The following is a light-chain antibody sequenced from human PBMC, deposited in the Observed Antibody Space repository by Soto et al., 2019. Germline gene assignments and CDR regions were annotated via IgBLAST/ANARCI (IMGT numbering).Light chain of an antibody. Sequence: IVLTQSPGTLSVSPGERATLSCRASQSIRKNYLAWYEQKPGQAPRLLIYDASSRATGIPDRFSGSGSGTDFTLTISRLEPEDFAVYYCQQYGDSRTFGQGTRVEI. CDR3: QQYGDSRT. J-gene: IGKJ1*01. V-gene: IGKV3-20*01. CDR2: DAS. CDR1: QSIRKNY.